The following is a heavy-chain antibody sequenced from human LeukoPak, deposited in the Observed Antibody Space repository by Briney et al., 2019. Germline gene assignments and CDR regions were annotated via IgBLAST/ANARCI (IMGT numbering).Heavy chain of an antibody. Sequence: ASVKVSCKTSGYTFTNYYLNWLRQAPGQGLDWMGWTHPNSGGTYYAQNFQGRVTMTRDTSISTAYMELSNLKSDDTAVYYCARDRAASWFDPWGQGTLITVSS. CDR1: GYTFTNYY. CDR3: ARDRAASWFDP. V-gene: IGHV1-2*02. J-gene: IGHJ5*02. CDR2: THPNSGGT. D-gene: IGHD6-13*01.